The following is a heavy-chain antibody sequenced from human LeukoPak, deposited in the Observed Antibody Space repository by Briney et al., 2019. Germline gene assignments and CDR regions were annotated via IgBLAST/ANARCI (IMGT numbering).Heavy chain of an antibody. Sequence: PSETLSLTCTVSGGSISSYYWSWIRQPPGKGLEWIGYIYYSGSTNYNPSLKSRVTISVDTSKNQFSLKLSSVTAADTAVYYCASDPYYYDSSGYYSGYFQHWGQGTLVTVSS. CDR2: IYYSGST. CDR1: GGSISSYY. V-gene: IGHV4-59*01. J-gene: IGHJ1*01. D-gene: IGHD3-22*01. CDR3: ASDPYYYDSSGYYSGYFQH.